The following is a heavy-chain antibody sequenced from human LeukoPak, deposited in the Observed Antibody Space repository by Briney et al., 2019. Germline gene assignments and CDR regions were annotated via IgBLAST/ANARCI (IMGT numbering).Heavy chain of an antibody. V-gene: IGHV4-59*01. Sequence: SETLSLTCTVSGGSISSYYWSWIRQPPGKGLEWIGYIYYSGSTNYNPSFKSRVTISVDTSQNQFSLKLSSVTAADTAVYYCARGVYIAAAQYAYWGQGTLVTVSS. D-gene: IGHD6-13*01. J-gene: IGHJ4*02. CDR3: ARGVYIAAAQYAY. CDR2: IYYSGST. CDR1: GGSISSYY.